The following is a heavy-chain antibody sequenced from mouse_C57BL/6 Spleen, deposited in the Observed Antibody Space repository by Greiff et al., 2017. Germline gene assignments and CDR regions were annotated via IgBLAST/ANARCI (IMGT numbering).Heavy chain of an antibody. Sequence: EVKLVESGGGLVQPGGSLKLSCAASGFTFSDYGMAWVRQAPRKGPEWVAFISNLAYSIYYADTVTGRFTISRENAKNTLYLEMSSLRSEDTAMYYCARASTVVARNWYFDVWGTGTTVTVSS. CDR1: GFTFSDYG. J-gene: IGHJ1*03. CDR2: ISNLAYSI. D-gene: IGHD1-1*01. V-gene: IGHV5-15*01. CDR3: ARASTVVARNWYFDV.